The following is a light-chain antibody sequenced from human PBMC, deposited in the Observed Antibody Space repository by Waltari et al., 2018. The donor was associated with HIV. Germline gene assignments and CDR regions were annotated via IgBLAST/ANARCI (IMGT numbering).Light chain of an antibody. CDR2: SDN. CDR3: ASWDASLDGWV. CDR1: TANIGTNT. V-gene: IGLV1-44*01. J-gene: IGLJ3*02. Sequence: QSLLTQPPPASGTPGQRVTISCPGGTANIGTNTVHWYKQLPGTAPTLLIFSDNLRHSGVSARFSGSKSGTSASLAISGLRSDDEAKFICASWDASLDGWVFGGGTQLTVL.